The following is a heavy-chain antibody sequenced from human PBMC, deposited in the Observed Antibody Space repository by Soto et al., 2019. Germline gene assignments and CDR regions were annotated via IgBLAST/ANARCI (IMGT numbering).Heavy chain of an antibody. J-gene: IGHJ4*02. CDR1: GYPFAGYY. Sequence: GSVEEYCKASGYPFAGYYIHLVRQAPGQGLEWMGWTNPSNGGTNYAQKFQGRVTMTRDTSLSIAYMELTTLRSDDTAVFYRAREVGGARKYHFDSWGLGTLVTGSS. D-gene: IGHD3-16*01. V-gene: IGHV1-2*02. CDR3: AREVGGARKYHFDS. CDR2: TNPSNGGT.